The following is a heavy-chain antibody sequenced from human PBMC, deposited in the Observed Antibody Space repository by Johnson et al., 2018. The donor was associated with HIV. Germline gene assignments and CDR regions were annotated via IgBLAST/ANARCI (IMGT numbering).Heavy chain of an antibody. CDR3: ARDNNDSGGYLGALDL. Sequence: QVLLVESGGGVVQPGRSLRLSCAASGFTFSSYAMHWVRQAPGKGLEWVAVISYDGSNKYYADSVKGRFTISRDNSKNTLYLQMNTLRAEDTAVYYCARDNNDSGGYLGALDLWGQGTMVTVSS. J-gene: IGHJ3*01. CDR2: ISYDGSNK. CDR1: GFTFSSYA. D-gene: IGHD3-22*01. V-gene: IGHV3-30-3*01.